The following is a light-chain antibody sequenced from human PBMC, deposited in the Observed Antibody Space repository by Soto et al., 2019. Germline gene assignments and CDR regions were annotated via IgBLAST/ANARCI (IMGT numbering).Light chain of an antibody. CDR3: QQYGSSVIT. CDR1: QSVSSSY. CDR2: GAS. J-gene: IGKJ3*01. V-gene: IGKV3-20*01. Sequence: EIVLTQSPGTLSLSPGERATLACRARQSVSSSYLAWYQQKPGQAPRLLIYGASSRATGIPDRFSGSGSGTDFTLTISRLEPEDIAVYYCQQYGSSVITFGPGNKVDIK.